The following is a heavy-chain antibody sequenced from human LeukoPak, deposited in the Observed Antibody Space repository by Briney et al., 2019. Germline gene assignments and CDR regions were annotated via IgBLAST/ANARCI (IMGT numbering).Heavy chain of an antibody. CDR3: ARGLARGMDV. D-gene: IGHD6-6*01. CDR2: TSSSSSYI. CDR1: GFTFSSYS. J-gene: IGHJ6*02. V-gene: IGHV3-21*01. Sequence: GGSLTLSCAASGFTFSSYSMNWVRQAPGKGLEWVSSTSSSSSYIYYADSVKGRFTISRDNAKNSLYLQMNSLRAEDTAVYHCARGLARGMDVWGQGTTVTVSS.